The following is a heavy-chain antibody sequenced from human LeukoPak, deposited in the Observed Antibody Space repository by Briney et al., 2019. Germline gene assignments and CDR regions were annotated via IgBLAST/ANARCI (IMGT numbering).Heavy chain of an antibody. Sequence: GGSLRLSCAASGFTFSSYGMHWVRQAPGKGLDWVAVIWNDGSNKYHEDSMKGRFTISRDNSKNTLYLQMNSLRAEDTAVSYCARGRGYGSESSPIFDYWGQGTLVTVSS. J-gene: IGHJ4*02. D-gene: IGHD3-10*01. CDR2: IWNDGSNK. CDR1: GFTFSSYG. V-gene: IGHV3-33*01. CDR3: ARGRGYGSESSPIFDY.